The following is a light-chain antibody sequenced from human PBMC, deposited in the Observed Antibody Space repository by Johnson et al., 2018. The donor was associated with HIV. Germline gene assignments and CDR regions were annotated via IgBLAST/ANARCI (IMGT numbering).Light chain of an antibody. CDR2: DNN. CDR3: GTWDSSLSAEF. V-gene: IGLV1-51*01. J-gene: IGLJ1*01. CDR1: SSNIGNNY. Sequence: QSVLTQPPSVSAAPGQKVTISCSGSSSNIGNNYVSWYQQLPGTAPKLLIYDNNKRPSGIPDRFSGSKSGPSATLGITGLPTGDEADYYCGTWDSSLSAEFFRTGTKVTVL.